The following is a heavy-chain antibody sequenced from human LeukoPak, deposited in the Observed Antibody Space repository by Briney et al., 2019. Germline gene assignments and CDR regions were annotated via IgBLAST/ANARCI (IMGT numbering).Heavy chain of an antibody. CDR1: GFTFSSYG. Sequence: PGGSLRLSCAASGFTFSSYGMHWVRQAPGKGLEWVAFIRYDGSNKYYADSVKGRFTISRDNSKNTLYLQMNSLRAEDTAVYYCAKDPIYCSGGRCYGYYFDYWGQGTLVTVSS. D-gene: IGHD2-15*01. CDR3: AKDPIYCSGGRCYGYYFDY. CDR2: IRYDGSNK. J-gene: IGHJ4*02. V-gene: IGHV3-30*02.